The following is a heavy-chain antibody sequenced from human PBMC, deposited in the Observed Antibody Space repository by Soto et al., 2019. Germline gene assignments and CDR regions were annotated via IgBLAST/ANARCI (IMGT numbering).Heavy chain of an antibody. V-gene: IGHV4-59*01. CDR2: IYYSGST. D-gene: IGHD1-26*01. CDR1: CGSISSYC. CDR3: ARARAWSYSFDY. Sequence: SETVSRTCTVSCGSISSYCWSWIRQPPGKGLEWIGYIYYSGSTNYNPSLKSRVTISVDTSKNKFSLKLSSVTAADTAVYYCARARAWSYSFDYWGQGTLVTLSS. J-gene: IGHJ4*02.